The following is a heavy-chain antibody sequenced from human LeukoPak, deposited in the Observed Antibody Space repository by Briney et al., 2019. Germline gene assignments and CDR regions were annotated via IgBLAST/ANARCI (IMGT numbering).Heavy chain of an antibody. J-gene: IGHJ5*02. Sequence: SVKVSCKASGGTFSSYAISWVRQAPGQGLEWMGGIIPIFGTANYAQKFQGRVTITADESTSTAYMELTSLRSEDTAVYYCAKEGVLGATMTNNWFDPWGQGTLVTVSS. V-gene: IGHV1-69*01. CDR2: IIPIFGTA. CDR1: GGTFSSYA. D-gene: IGHD1-26*01. CDR3: AKEGVLGATMTNNWFDP.